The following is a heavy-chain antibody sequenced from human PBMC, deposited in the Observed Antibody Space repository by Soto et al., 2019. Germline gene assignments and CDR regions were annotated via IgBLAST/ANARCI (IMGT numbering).Heavy chain of an antibody. CDR1: GFTFSSYS. D-gene: IGHD4-17*01. Sequence: RRLSCAASGFTFSSYSMNWVRQAPGKGLEWVSYISSSSSTIYYADSVKGRFTISRDNAKNSLYLQMNSLRDEDTAVYYCARRPTVTTRNYYYYYGMDVWGQGTTVTVSS. J-gene: IGHJ6*02. CDR2: ISSSSSTI. V-gene: IGHV3-48*02. CDR3: ARRPTVTTRNYYYYYGMDV.